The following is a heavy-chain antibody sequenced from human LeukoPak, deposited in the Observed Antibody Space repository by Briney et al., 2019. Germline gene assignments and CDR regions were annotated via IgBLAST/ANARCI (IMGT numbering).Heavy chain of an antibody. Sequence: SETLSLTCTVSGGSISSYYWSWIRQPPGKGLEWIGYIYYSGSTNYNPSLKSRVTISVDTSKNQFSLKLSSVTAADTAVYYCARDLDGYYYGMDVWGQGTTVTVSS. CDR3: ARDLDGYYYGMDV. D-gene: IGHD1-1*01. J-gene: IGHJ6*02. CDR2: IYYSGST. V-gene: IGHV4-59*01. CDR1: GGSISSYY.